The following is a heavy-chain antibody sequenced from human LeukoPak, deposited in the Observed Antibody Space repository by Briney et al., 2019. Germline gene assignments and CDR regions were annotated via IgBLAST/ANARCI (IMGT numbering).Heavy chain of an antibody. CDR3: ARDGEYGDYGP. CDR1: GGSINNYY. V-gene: IGHV4-4*07. Sequence: PSETLSLTCTVSGGSINNYYWGWIRQPAGKGLEWIGRIYTSGNTNYNPSLKSRVTMSVDTSKNQFSLKLNSVTAADTAVYYCARDGEYGDYGPWGQGTLVTVSS. J-gene: IGHJ5*02. CDR2: IYTSGNT. D-gene: IGHD4-17*01.